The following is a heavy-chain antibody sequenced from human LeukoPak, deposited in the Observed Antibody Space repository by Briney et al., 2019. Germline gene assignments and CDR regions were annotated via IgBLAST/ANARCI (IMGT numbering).Heavy chain of an antibody. CDR2: ISYDGSKK. J-gene: IGHJ4*02. D-gene: IGHD3-22*01. CDR1: GFTFSSYA. Sequence: GGSLRLSCAASGFTFSSYAMHWVRQAPGKGLEWVAVISYDGSKKYYADSVKGRFTISRDNAKNSLYLQMNSLRAEDTAVYYCARDPYYYDSSGYGYWGQGTLVTVSS. V-gene: IGHV3-30-3*01. CDR3: ARDPYYYDSSGYGY.